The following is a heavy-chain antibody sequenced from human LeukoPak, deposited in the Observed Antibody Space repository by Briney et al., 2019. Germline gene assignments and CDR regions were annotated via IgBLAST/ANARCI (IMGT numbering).Heavy chain of an antibody. Sequence: GGSLRLSCAASGFTVSSNYMSWVRQAPGKGLEWVPVIYSGGSTYYADSVKGRFTISRDNSKNTLYLQMNSLRAEDTAVYYCASPSSGYYYRVFDYWGQGTLVTVSS. D-gene: IGHD3-22*01. CDR2: IYSGGST. J-gene: IGHJ4*02. CDR1: GFTVSSNY. CDR3: ASPSSGYYYRVFDY. V-gene: IGHV3-53*01.